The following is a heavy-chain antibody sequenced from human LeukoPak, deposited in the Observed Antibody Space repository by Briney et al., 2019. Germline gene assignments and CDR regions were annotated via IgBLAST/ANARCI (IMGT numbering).Heavy chain of an antibody. CDR3: ARDDYRGVTNFDP. D-gene: IGHD3-10*01. J-gene: IGHJ5*02. Sequence: SETLSLTCTVSGGSISSSSYYWGWIRQPPGKGLEWIGSIYYSGSTYYNPSLKSRVTISVDTSKNQFSLRLNSVTTADTAVYYCARDDYRGVTNFDPWGQGTLVTVSS. V-gene: IGHV4-39*07. CDR2: IYYSGST. CDR1: GGSISSSSYY.